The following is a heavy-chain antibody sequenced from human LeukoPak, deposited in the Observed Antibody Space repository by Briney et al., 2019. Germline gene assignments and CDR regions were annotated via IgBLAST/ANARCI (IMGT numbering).Heavy chain of an antibody. CDR1: GFTFSSYE. V-gene: IGHV3-48*01. CDR2: ISSSSSTI. CDR3: ARLHGAYPFDS. D-gene: IGHD4/OR15-4a*01. Sequence: GGSVRLSCAASGFTFSSYEMNWVRQAPGKGLEWVSYISSSSSTIYYADSVKGRFTISRDNAKSSLYLQMNSLRAEDTAVYYCARLHGAYPFDSWGQGTLVTVSS. J-gene: IGHJ4*02.